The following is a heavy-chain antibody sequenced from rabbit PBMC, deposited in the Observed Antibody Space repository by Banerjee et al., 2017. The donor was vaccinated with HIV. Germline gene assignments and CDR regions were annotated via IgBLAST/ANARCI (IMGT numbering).Heavy chain of an antibody. J-gene: IGHJ4*01. CDR1: GFSLSNKYV. D-gene: IGHD1-1*01. Sequence: QEQLEESGGGLVKPEGSLTLTCKASGFSLSNKYVMCWVRQAPGKGLEWIACINTSSGNTVYATWAKGRFTISKTSWTTVTLQMTSLTAADTATYFCERDLSGVIGWNFGLWGPGTLVTVS. CDR3: ERDLSGVIGWNFGL. V-gene: IGHV1S45*01. CDR2: INTSSGNT.